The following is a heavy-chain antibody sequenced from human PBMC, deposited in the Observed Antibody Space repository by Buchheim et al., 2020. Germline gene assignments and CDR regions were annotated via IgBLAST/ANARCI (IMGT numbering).Heavy chain of an antibody. D-gene: IGHD6-19*01. CDR2: ISSSSGFI. CDR1: GFTFSSHS. CDR3: ARGPGQWLANY. J-gene: IGHJ4*02. Sequence: EVQLVESGGDLVQPGGSLRLSCAASGFTFSSHSMNWVRQAPGKGLEWISYISSSSGFIHYADSVKGRFTISRDNAKNSLYLQMNSLRAEDTALYYCARGPGQWLANYWGQGTL. V-gene: IGHV3-48*01.